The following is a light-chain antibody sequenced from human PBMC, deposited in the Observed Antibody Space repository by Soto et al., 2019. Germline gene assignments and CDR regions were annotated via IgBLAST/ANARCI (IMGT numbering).Light chain of an antibody. V-gene: IGKV3-20*01. J-gene: IGKJ3*01. CDR2: DVS. CDR1: QSVGSSY. CDR3: HQYVSSPVT. Sequence: EVVLTQSPGTLSLSPGERATLSCRASQSVGSSYLAWYQQKPGQAPRLLIYDVSSRATDVPDRFIGSGSGTNFTPSISRLEPEDSAVYDCHQYVSSPVTFGPGTKVDIK.